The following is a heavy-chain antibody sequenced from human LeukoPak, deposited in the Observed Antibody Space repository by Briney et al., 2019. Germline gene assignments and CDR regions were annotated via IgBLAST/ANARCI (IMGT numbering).Heavy chain of an antibody. Sequence: ASVKVSCKASGYTFTSYDINWVRQATGQGLEWMGWMNPNSGNTGYAQKFQGRVTITRNTSISTAYMELSSLRSEDTAVYYCARGRYSYGLGTAPRGHYYFDYWGQGTLVTVSS. D-gene: IGHD5-18*01. CDR3: ARGRYSYGLGTAPRGHYYFDY. V-gene: IGHV1-8*03. J-gene: IGHJ4*02. CDR1: GYTFTSYD. CDR2: MNPNSGNT.